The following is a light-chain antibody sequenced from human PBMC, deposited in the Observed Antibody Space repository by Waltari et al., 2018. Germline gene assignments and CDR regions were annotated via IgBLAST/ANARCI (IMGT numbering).Light chain of an antibody. V-gene: IGKV1-39*01. CDR3: QQSYSNPWT. CDR1: QTVTTF. CDR2: AAS. Sequence: DIQMTQSPSSLSASVGDRVSITCRASQTVTTFLNLYQQKPGKAALVLIFAASNLQSGAPSRFSGLGSGTEFTFTISRLQPEDSATYFCQQSYSNPWTFGQGTKVEIK. J-gene: IGKJ1*01.